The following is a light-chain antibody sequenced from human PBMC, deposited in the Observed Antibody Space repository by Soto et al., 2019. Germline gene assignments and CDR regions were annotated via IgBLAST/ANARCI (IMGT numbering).Light chain of an antibody. CDR3: QHYNTWPRT. V-gene: IGKV3-15*01. J-gene: IGKJ1*01. CDR1: QSVNGA. Sequence: EMVMTQSPATLSVSPGESATLSCRASQSVNGALAWYQQKPGQPPRLLIYSTSARATGIPARFSGSGSGTEFTLTVSGLQSDDFAVYYCQHYNTWPRTFGQGTKVDIK. CDR2: STS.